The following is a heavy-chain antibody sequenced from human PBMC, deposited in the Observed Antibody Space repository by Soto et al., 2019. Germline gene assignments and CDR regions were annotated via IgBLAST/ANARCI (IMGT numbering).Heavy chain of an antibody. CDR3: ARQRTTVVTQAYFDH. CDR2: IYYSGRA. J-gene: IGHJ4*02. CDR1: GESISSSSYY. Sequence: SETLSLTCIVSGESISSSSYYWGWIRQPPGKGLEWIGSIYYSGRAYYNPSFKSRVTISIDTSKNQFSLKLSSVTATDTAVYYCARQRTTVVTQAYFDHWGQGALVTVSS. V-gene: IGHV4-39*01. D-gene: IGHD2-21*02.